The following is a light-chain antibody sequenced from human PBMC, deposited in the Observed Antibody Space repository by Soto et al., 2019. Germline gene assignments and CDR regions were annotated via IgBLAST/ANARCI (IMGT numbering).Light chain of an antibody. V-gene: IGKV3-20*01. CDR2: AAS. J-gene: IGKJ5*01. Sequence: ELVLTQSPGTLSLSPGERATLSCRASQSVSSTYLAWYQQKPGQAPRLLIYAASNRAPGIPDRFSGSGSGTDFTLTISGLEPEDFAVYYCQQYGSSFITFGQGTRLEIK. CDR1: QSVSSTY. CDR3: QQYGSSFIT.